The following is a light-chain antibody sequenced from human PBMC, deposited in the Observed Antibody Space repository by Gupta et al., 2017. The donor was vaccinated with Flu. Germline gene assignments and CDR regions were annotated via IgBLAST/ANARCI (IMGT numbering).Light chain of an antibody. Sequence: DIQMNQYPSTLSASVGDRVTITCRASQSISSWLAWYQQKPGKAPKLLIYKASSLESGVPSRFSGSGSGTEFTLTISSLQPDDFATYYCQKYNSYWVTLGQGTKVEIK. V-gene: IGKV1-5*03. CDR2: KAS. CDR3: QKYNSYWVT. J-gene: IGKJ1*01. CDR1: QSISSW.